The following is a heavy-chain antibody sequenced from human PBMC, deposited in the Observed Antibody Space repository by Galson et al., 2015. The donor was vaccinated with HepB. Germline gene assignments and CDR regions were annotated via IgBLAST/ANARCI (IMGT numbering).Heavy chain of an antibody. V-gene: IGHV3-74*01. CDR1: GFTFRSHW. D-gene: IGHD5/OR15-5a*01. J-gene: IGHJ4*02. CDR3: VRDRGYCVNGVCQGPQYDY. Sequence: SLRLSCAASGFTFRSHWMHWVRQGPGKGLEWVSRVDWDGTSADYADSVKGRFTISRDNARETVSLQMSSPRAEDTGIYYCVRDRGYCVNGVCQGPQYDYWGQGTLVTVSS. CDR2: VDWDGTSA.